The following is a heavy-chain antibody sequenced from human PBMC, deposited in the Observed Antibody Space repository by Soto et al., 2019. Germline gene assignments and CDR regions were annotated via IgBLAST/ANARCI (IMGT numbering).Heavy chain of an antibody. J-gene: IGHJ5*02. Sequence: PGGSLRLSCTASGFTFSDHYMDWVRQAPGKGLEWVGRSRDKANTYTTDYAASVKGRFTISRDDSKKSLYLQMNSLRTEDTAVYHCVGELGYYYDSGGYYSPVGFDPWGQGTLATVSS. CDR2: SRDKANTYTT. CDR3: VGELGYYYDSGGYYSPVGFDP. CDR1: GFTFSDHY. D-gene: IGHD3-22*01. V-gene: IGHV3-72*01.